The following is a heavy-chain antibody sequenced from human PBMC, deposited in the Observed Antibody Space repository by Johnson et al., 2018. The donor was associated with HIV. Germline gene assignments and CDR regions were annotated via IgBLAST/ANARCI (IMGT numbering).Heavy chain of an antibody. J-gene: IGHJ3*02. D-gene: IGHD6-13*01. CDR1: GFTFSSYA. Sequence: HVQLVESGGGVVQPGKSLRLSCAASGFTFSSYAMYWVRQAPGKGLEWVAVISYDGSNKYYADSVKGRFTISRENSKNTLYLQMNSMRAEDTAVYYCARDQQLGPTGGAFDIWGQGTMVTVSS. CDR2: ISYDGSNK. V-gene: IGHV3-30*04. CDR3: ARDQQLGPTGGAFDI.